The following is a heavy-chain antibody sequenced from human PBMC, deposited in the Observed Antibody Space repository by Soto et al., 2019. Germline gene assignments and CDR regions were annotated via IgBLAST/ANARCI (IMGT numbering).Heavy chain of an antibody. CDR2: ISSSGDTI. V-gene: IGHV3-11*01. CDR1: GFTFSDYY. Sequence: QVQLVESGGGLVKPGGSLRLSCAASGFTFSDYYMNWLRQAPGKGLEWVSYISSSGDTIYYADSVKGRFTMSRDNAKNSLYVQMDSLRAEDTAVYYCARGGVAYTSGWGIDYWGQGTLVTVST. CDR3: ARGGVAYTSGWGIDY. D-gene: IGHD6-19*01. J-gene: IGHJ4*02.